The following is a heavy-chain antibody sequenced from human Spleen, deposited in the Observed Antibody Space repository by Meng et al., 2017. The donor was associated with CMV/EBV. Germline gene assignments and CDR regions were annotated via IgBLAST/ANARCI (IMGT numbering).Heavy chain of an antibody. CDR1: GFTFSTYS. J-gene: IGHJ5*01. Sequence: GGSLRLSCAASGFTFSTYSMNWVRQAPGKGLEWVSSISSSHYIYYADSVKGRFTVSRDNAKNSLYLQMNSLRGEDTAVYYCVRDRRMDIVVVPAKNWFDPWGQGTLVTVSS. CDR2: ISSSHYI. D-gene: IGHD2-2*03. CDR3: VRDRRMDIVVVPAKNWFDP. V-gene: IGHV3-21*01.